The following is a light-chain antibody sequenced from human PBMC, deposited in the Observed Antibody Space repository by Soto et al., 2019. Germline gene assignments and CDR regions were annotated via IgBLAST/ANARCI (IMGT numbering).Light chain of an antibody. V-gene: IGKV1-27*01. CDR2: AAS. CDR3: QKYNSAPFT. Sequence: DIQMTQSPSSLSASVGDRVSITCRASQGISNYLAWYQQKPGKVPKLVIYAASTLQSGVPSRFSGSRSGPDFPLTISSLQPDDVATYYCQKYNSAPFTFGPGTKVPIK. J-gene: IGKJ3*01. CDR1: QGISNY.